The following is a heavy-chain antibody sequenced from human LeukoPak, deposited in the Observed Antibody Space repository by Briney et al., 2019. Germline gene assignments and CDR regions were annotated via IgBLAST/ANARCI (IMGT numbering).Heavy chain of an antibody. Sequence: SETLSLTCTVSGGSISSYYWSWIRQPPGKGLEWIGYIYYSGSTNYNPSLKSRVTISADTSKNQFSLKLSSVTAADTAVYYCARHDALYYYYGSGRVSYFDYWGQGTLVTVSS. CDR1: GGSISSYY. D-gene: IGHD3-10*01. CDR2: IYYSGST. J-gene: IGHJ4*02. CDR3: ARHDALYYYYGSGRVSYFDY. V-gene: IGHV4-59*08.